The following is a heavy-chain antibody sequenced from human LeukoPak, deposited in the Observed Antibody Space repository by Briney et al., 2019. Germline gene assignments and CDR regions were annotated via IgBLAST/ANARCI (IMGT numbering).Heavy chain of an antibody. Sequence: GGSLRLSCAASGFSGLSSFNSYAMHWVRQAPGKGLEWVAVLWSAERNVFYADSVKGRFSISRDNSKKMVYLQMNGLRPEDSAVYFCAKAMTMGLFYYYYMDVWGKGTPVAVS. CDR2: LWSAERNV. CDR3: AKAMTMGLFYYYYMDV. J-gene: IGHJ6*04. CDR1: GFSGLSSFNSYA. D-gene: IGHD3-16*01. V-gene: IGHV3-33*06.